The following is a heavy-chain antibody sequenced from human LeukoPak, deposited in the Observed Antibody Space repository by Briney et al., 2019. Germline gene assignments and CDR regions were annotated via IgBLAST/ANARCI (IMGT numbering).Heavy chain of an antibody. CDR3: AEVRNFDY. CDR2: IYYSVST. V-gene: IGHV4-59*01. Sequence: SETLSLTCTVSGGSISSYDWSWIRQPPGKGLEWTGYIYYSVSTNYHPSLKSRVTISVDTSKNHLSLKLSSVTAADTAVYYCAEVRNFDYWGQGTLVTVSS. J-gene: IGHJ4*02. CDR1: GGSISSYD.